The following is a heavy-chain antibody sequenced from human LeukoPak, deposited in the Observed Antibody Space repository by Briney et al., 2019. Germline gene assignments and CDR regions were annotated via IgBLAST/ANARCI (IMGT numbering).Heavy chain of an antibody. CDR3: ARTRGSHWLDL. CDR2: ISYRGTY. CDR1: GASIDTRDYY. V-gene: IGHV4-31*03. D-gene: IGHD3-10*01. J-gene: IGHJ5*02. Sequence: PSETLSLTCSASGASIDTRDYYWSWLRHHPVKGLEWLVYISYRGTYYNHPSLKSRLTLSIDTSRNHFTLRLTSGASAATAVFSCARTRGSHWLDLWGQG.